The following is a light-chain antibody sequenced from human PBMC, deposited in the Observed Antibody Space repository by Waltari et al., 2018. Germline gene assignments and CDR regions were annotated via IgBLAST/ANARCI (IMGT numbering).Light chain of an antibody. CDR2: ITK. J-gene: IGLJ3*02. CDR1: SGSVSTAYY. CDR3: VLYMGSAIWM. Sequence: QTVVTQEPSFSVSPGGTVTLTCGLSSGSVSTAYYPSWFQQTPGQPPRTLIYITKTRSSGVPERFSGSILGNKAALTITGALTDDYSYYYCVLYMGSAIWMFGGGTKLTVL. V-gene: IGLV8-61*01.